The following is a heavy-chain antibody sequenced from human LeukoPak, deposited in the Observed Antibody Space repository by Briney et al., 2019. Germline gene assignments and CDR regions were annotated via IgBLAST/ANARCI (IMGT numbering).Heavy chain of an antibody. D-gene: IGHD1-1*01. V-gene: IGHV3-7*01. Sequence: PGGSLRLSCAASGFTFSSYWMSWVRQAPGKGLEWVANIKQDGSEKYYVDSVKGRFTISRDNAKNSLYLQMNSLRAEDTAVYYCAREATGHDGYYYYGMDVWGQGTTVTVSS. J-gene: IGHJ6*02. CDR2: IKQDGSEK. CDR3: AREATGHDGYYYYGMDV. CDR1: GFTFSSYW.